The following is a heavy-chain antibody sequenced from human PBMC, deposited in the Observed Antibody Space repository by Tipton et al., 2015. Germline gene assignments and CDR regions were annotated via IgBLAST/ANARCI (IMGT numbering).Heavy chain of an antibody. Sequence: QSGPEVKKPGSSVKVSCKASGGTFRSNVLTWVRQAPGQGPEWMGGIIPILGTAKYAQKFQGRVTITADESTSTAYMELSSLRSEDTAVYYCARGSPGDSGSYKGYFDYWGQGTLVTVPS. CDR3: ARGSPGDSGSYKGYFDY. J-gene: IGHJ4*02. V-gene: IGHV1-69*01. CDR1: GGTFRSNV. D-gene: IGHD1-26*01. CDR2: IIPILGTA.